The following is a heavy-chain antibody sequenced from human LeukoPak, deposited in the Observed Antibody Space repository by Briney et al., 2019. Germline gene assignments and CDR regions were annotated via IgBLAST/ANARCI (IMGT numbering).Heavy chain of an antibody. Sequence: GASVKVSCKASGYTXTAYYIHWVRQAPGQGLEWMGWINPNSGGTNYAQKFQGRVTMTRDTSISTAYMELTNLISDDTAVYYCARNGAWGSYRLHDFWGQGTLVTVSS. J-gene: IGHJ4*02. D-gene: IGHD3-16*02. CDR2: INPNSGGT. CDR1: GYTXTAYY. CDR3: ARNGAWGSYRLHDF. V-gene: IGHV1-2*02.